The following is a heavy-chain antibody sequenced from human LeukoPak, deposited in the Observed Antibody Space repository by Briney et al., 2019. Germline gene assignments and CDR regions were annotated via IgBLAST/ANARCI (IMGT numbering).Heavy chain of an antibody. J-gene: IGHJ4*02. Sequence: SVKVSCKASGGTFSSYAISWVRQAPGQGLEWMGGIIPIFGTANYAQKFQGRVTVTADESTSTAYMELSSLRSEDTAVYYCARGSDYYDSGDFDYWGQGTLVTVSS. CDR2: IIPIFGTA. CDR1: GGTFSSYA. CDR3: ARGSDYYDSGDFDY. D-gene: IGHD3-22*01. V-gene: IGHV1-69*13.